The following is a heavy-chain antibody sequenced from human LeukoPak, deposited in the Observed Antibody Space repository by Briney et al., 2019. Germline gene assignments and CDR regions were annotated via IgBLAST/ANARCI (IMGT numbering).Heavy chain of an antibody. D-gene: IGHD3-9*01. J-gene: IGHJ4*02. CDR3: TTDRERYFDWSRGYFDY. V-gene: IGHV3-15*01. CDR1: GFTFSSYW. CDR2: IKSKTDGGTT. Sequence: GGSLRLSCAASGFTFSSYWMSWVRQAPGKGLEWVGRIKSKTDGGTTDYAAPVKGRFTISRDDSKNTLYLQMNSLKTEDTAVYYCTTDRERYFDWSRGYFDYWGQGTLVTVSS.